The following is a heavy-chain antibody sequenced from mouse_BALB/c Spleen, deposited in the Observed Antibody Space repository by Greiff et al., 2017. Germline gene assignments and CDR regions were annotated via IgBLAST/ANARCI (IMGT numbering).Heavy chain of an antibody. D-gene: IGHD1-1*01. CDR2: INSNGGST. Sequence: EVMLVESGGGLVKLGGSLKLSCAASGFTFSSYYMSWVRQTPEKRLELVAAINSNGGSTYYPDTVKGRFTISRDNAKNTLYLQMSSLKSEDTALYYCARNSPDYYGSSAWFAYWGQGTLVTVSA. J-gene: IGHJ3*01. CDR3: ARNSPDYYGSSAWFAY. CDR1: GFTFSSYY. V-gene: IGHV5-6-2*01.